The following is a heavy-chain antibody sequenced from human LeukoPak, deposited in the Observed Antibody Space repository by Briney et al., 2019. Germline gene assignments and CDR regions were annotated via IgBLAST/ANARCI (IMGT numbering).Heavy chain of an antibody. Sequence: GGSLRLSCAASGFTFSSYRMNWVRQAPGKGLEWVSSISSSSSYIYYADSVKGRFTISRDNAKNSLYLQMNSLRAEDTAVYYCAREGIGNPFDYWGQGTLVTVSS. D-gene: IGHD4-23*01. J-gene: IGHJ4*02. CDR2: ISSSSSYI. V-gene: IGHV3-21*01. CDR3: AREGIGNPFDY. CDR1: GFTFSSYR.